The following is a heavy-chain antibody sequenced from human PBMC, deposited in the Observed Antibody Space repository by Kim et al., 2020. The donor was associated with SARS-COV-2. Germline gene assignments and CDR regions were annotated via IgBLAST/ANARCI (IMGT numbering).Heavy chain of an antibody. Sequence: ASVKVSCKASGYTFSSYYMYWVRQAPGQGLESMGIINPTGDSITYAQKYQGRVTMTRDTSTSTLYMELRSLRSEDTAVYYCARDSDNSHGALGYWGQGTLVTVSS. J-gene: IGHJ4*02. CDR1: GYTFSSYY. V-gene: IGHV1-46*01. CDR2: INPTGDSI. D-gene: IGHD1-20*01. CDR3: ARDSDNSHGALGY.